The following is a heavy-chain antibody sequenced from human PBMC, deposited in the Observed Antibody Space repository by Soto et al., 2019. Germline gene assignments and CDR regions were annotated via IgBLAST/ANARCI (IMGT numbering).Heavy chain of an antibody. V-gene: IGHV3-9*01. CDR3: AKDTNAYGPRGDFDY. J-gene: IGHJ4*02. D-gene: IGHD4-17*01. CDR1: GFTFDDYA. Sequence: EVQLVESGGGLVQPGRSLRLSCAASGFTFDDYAMHWVRQAPGKGLEWVSGISWNSGSIGYADSVKGRFTISRDNAKNSLYLQMNRMRAEDTALYYCAKDTNAYGPRGDFDYWGQGTLVTVSS. CDR2: ISWNSGSI.